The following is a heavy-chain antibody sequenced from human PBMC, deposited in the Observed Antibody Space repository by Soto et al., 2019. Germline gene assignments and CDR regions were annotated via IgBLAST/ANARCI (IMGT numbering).Heavy chain of an antibody. D-gene: IGHD1-1*01. J-gene: IGHJ4*02. CDR1: GFSLSTSGVG. V-gene: IGHV2-5*02. CDR3: AHSPWTGTTASFDY. Sequence: QITLKESTPTLVKPTQTLTLTCTFSGFSLSTSGVGVGWIRQPPGKALEWLALIYWDDDRRYSPSLKSRLTITKDTSKNQVVLTMTNIDPVDTATYYCAHSPWTGTTASFDYWGQGTLVTVSS. CDR2: IYWDDDR.